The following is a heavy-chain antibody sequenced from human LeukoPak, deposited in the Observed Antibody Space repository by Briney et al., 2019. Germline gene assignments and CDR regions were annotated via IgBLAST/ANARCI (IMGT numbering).Heavy chain of an antibody. Sequence: GGSLRLSCAASGFTFSSFGMHWVRKAPGKGLEWVAVIWYHGNEIHYVDSVKGRFTISRDNFRNTLYLQMDSLRAEDSAVYYCVRGSGGNGYGYWGDNWGQGTLATVSS. CDR3: VRGSGGNGYGYWGDN. V-gene: IGHV3-33*01. D-gene: IGHD5-12*01. CDR2: IWYHGNEI. J-gene: IGHJ4*02. CDR1: GFTFSSFG.